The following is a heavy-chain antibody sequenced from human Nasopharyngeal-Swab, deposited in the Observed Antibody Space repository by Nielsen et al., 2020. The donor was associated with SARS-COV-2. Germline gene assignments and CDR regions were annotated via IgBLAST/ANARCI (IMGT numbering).Heavy chain of an antibody. Sequence: WVRQAPGQRLEWMGWINAGNGNTKYSQKFQGRVTITRDTSASTAYMELSSLRSEDTAVYHCAPSTAAGTNYYYYYMDVWGKGTTVTVSS. J-gene: IGHJ6*03. V-gene: IGHV1-3*01. CDR3: APSTAAGTNYYYYYMDV. CDR2: INAGNGNT. D-gene: IGHD6-13*01.